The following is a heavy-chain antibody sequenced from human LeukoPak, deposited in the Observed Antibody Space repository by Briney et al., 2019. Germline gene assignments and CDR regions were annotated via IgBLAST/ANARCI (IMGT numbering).Heavy chain of an antibody. V-gene: IGHV3-33*01. Sequence: GGSLRLSCAASGFTFSTYAMHWVRQAPGKGLEWVAGIWSDSTNKYYADSLRGRFTISRDNSKNTLYLQMSSLRAEDTAMYYCARDRLTTVTTFHFDFWGQGPVVSV. D-gene: IGHD4-17*01. CDR2: IWSDSTNK. CDR3: ARDRLTTVTTFHFDF. J-gene: IGHJ4*02. CDR1: GFTFSTYA.